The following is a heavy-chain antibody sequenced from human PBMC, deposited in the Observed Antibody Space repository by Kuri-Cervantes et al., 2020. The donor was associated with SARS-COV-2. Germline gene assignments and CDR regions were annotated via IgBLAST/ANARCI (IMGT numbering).Heavy chain of an antibody. V-gene: IGHV3-30*02. CDR1: GFTFDNFA. CDR2: IRYDGSNK. D-gene: IGHD2-15*01. Sequence: GGSLRLSCAASGFTFDNFAMHWVRQAPGKGLEWVAFIRYDGSNKYYADSVKGRFTISRDNSKNTLYLQMNSLRAEDTAVYYCAKDSRLYCSGGSCYLFDYWGQGTLVTVSS. CDR3: AKDSRLYCSGGSCYLFDY. J-gene: IGHJ4*02.